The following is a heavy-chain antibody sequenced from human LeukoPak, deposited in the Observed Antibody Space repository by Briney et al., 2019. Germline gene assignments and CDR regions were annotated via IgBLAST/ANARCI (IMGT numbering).Heavy chain of an antibody. CDR2: ISSSSSYI. CDR1: GFTFSSYS. J-gene: IGHJ4*02. CDR3: ARECGSSWYSFYYFDY. Sequence: KSGGSLRLSCAASGFTFSSYSMNWVRQAPGKGLEWVSSISSSSSYIYYADSVKGRFTISRDNAKNSLYLQMNSLRAEDTAVYYCARECGSSWYSFYYFDYWGQGTLVTVSS. V-gene: IGHV3-21*01. D-gene: IGHD6-13*01.